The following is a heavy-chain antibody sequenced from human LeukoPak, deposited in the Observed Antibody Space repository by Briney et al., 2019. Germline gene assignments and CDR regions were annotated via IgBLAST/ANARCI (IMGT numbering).Heavy chain of an antibody. V-gene: IGHV1-2*02. D-gene: IGHD2-2*01. CDR1: GYTFTGYC. J-gene: IGHJ5*02. CDR2: INPNSGGT. CDR3: ARAGDGYCSSTSCYQRWFDP. Sequence: ASVKVSCKASGYTFTGYCMHWVRQAPGQGLEWMGWINPNSGGTNYAQKFQGRVTMTRDTSISTAYMELSRLRSDDTAVYYCARAGDGYCSSTSCYQRWFDPWGLGTLVTVSS.